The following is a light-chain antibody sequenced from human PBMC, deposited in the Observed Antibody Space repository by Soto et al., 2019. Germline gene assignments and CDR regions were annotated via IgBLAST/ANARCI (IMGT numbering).Light chain of an antibody. CDR3: QQYGSSPIT. CDR1: QSVSNNY. CDR2: GAS. J-gene: IGKJ5*01. V-gene: IGKV3-20*01. Sequence: IVFSLSPATLSLSQGERATLPCKASQSVSNNYLAWYQQKPGQAPRLLIYGASNRATGIPDRFSGSGSGTDFTLTISRLEPEDFAVYFCQQYGSSPITFGQGTRLEIK.